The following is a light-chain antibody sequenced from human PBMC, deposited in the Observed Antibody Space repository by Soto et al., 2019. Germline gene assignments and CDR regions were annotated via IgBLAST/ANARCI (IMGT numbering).Light chain of an antibody. CDR2: LNSDGSH. Sequence: QLVLTQSPSASASLGASVKLTCTLSSGHSSYAIAWHQQQPEKGPRYLMKLNSDGSHSKGDGIPDRFSGSSSGAERYLTISSLQCEDEGDYYCQTWDTGIRVFGGGTQLTVL. CDR3: QTWDTGIRV. V-gene: IGLV4-69*01. J-gene: IGLJ2*01. CDR1: SGHSSYA.